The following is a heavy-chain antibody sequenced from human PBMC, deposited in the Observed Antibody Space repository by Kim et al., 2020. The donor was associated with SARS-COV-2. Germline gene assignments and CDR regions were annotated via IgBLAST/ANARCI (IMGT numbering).Heavy chain of an antibody. J-gene: IGHJ5*02. CDR2: IYTSGST. V-gene: IGHV4-4*07. D-gene: IGHD4-17*01. CDR3: ARGQEDYGDYAVWFDP. Sequence: SETLSLTCTVSGGSISSYYWSWIRQPAGKGLEWIGRIYTSGSTNYNPSLKSRVTMSVDTSKNQFSLKLSSVTAADTAVYYCARGQEDYGDYAVWFDPWGQGTLVTVSS. CDR1: GGSISSYY.